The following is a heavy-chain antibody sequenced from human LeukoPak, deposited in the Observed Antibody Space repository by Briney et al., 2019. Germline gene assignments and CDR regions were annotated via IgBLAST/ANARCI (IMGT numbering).Heavy chain of an antibody. V-gene: IGHV4-39*01. J-gene: IGHJ4*02. Sequence: SETLSLTCSVSGASISGGTYYWGWLRQPPGKGLEWIGSIYYTGSTYDNPSLKSRVTISVDTSMNQFSLKLSSVTAADTAVYYCARRGGSGRAFDYWGQGTLVTVSS. CDR3: ARRGGSGRAFDY. CDR2: IYYTGST. D-gene: IGHD1-26*01. CDR1: GASISGGTYY.